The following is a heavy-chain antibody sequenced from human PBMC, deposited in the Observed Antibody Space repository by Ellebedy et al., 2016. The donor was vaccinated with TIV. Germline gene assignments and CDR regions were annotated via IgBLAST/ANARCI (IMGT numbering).Heavy chain of an antibody. D-gene: IGHD3-9*01. CDR1: GFTFSNHA. V-gene: IGHV3-23*01. J-gene: IGHJ4*02. Sequence: GESLKISCAASGFTFSNHAMAWVRQAPGKGLEWLSAIGSRSEYKFYTDSVKGRFTIARDNSKNTLWLQMYSLRDEDTAVYYCAKELVSRDSLSFDYWGLGTLVTVTS. CDR2: IGSRSEYK. CDR3: AKELVSRDSLSFDY.